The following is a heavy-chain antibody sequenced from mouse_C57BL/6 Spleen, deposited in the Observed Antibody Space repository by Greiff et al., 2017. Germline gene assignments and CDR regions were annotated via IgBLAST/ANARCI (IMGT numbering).Heavy chain of an antibody. D-gene: IGHD2-4*01. CDR2: IYPGDGDT. Sequence: VQRVESGPELVKPGASVKISCKASGYAFSSSWMNWVKQRPGKGLEWIGRIYPGDGDTNYNGKFKGKATLTADKSSSTAYMQLSSLTSEDSAVYFCARGPSTMITTGFAYWGQGTLVTVAA. V-gene: IGHV1-82*01. J-gene: IGHJ3*01. CDR1: GYAFSSSW. CDR3: ARGPSTMITTGFAY.